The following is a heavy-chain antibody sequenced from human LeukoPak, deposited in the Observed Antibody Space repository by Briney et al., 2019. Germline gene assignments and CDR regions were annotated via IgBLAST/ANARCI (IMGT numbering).Heavy chain of an antibody. CDR2: TYYRSKWYN. CDR3: ARGRGSLVDY. J-gene: IGHJ4*02. Sequence: SQTLSLTCAISGDSVSSNSAAWIWIRQSPSRGLEWLGRTYYRSKWYNEYAVSVKSRITITPDTSKNQFSLQLNSVTPEDTAVYYCARGRGSLVDYWGQGTLVTVSS. V-gene: IGHV6-1*01. CDR1: GDSVSSNSAA. D-gene: IGHD2-15*01.